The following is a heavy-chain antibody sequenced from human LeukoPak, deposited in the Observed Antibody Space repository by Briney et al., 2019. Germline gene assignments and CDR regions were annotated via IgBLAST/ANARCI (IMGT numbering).Heavy chain of an antibody. CDR1: GFTFSSYS. D-gene: IGHD6-13*01. V-gene: IGHV3-21*01. J-gene: IGHJ6*02. Sequence: PGGSLRLSCAASGFTFSSYSMNWVRQAPGKGLEWASSISSSSSYIYYADSVKGRFTISRDNSKNTLYLQMNSLRAEDTAVYYCARPYSPYYYYGMDVWGQGTTVTVSS. CDR3: ARPYSPYYYYGMDV. CDR2: ISSSSSYI.